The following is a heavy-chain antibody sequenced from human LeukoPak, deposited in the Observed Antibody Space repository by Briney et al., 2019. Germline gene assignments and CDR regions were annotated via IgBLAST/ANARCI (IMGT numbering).Heavy chain of an antibody. D-gene: IGHD1-7*01. V-gene: IGHV4-30-4*08. CDR1: GGSISSGDYY. CDR3: AREGGRSGTTVDY. J-gene: IGHJ4*02. Sequence: SETLSLTCTVSGGSISSGDYYWSWIRQPPGKGLEWIGYIYYSGSTYYNPSLKSRVTISVDTSKNQFSLKLSSVTAADTAVYYCAREGGRSGTTVDYWGQGTLVTVSS. CDR2: IYYSGST.